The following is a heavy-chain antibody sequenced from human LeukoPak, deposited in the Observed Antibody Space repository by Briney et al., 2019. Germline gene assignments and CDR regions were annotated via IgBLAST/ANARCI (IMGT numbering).Heavy chain of an antibody. CDR3: ARDRPGTATTIDF. D-gene: IGHD1-7*01. V-gene: IGHV4-4*02. Sequence: SETLSLTCAVSGGSITSNWWTWVRQSPGKGLEWIGEIFHSGTTNYKPSLKSRVTISLDKSKNQFSLNLSSVTAADTAIYYCARDRPGTATTIDFWGQGTLVTVSS. CDR1: GGSITSNW. J-gene: IGHJ4*02. CDR2: IFHSGTT.